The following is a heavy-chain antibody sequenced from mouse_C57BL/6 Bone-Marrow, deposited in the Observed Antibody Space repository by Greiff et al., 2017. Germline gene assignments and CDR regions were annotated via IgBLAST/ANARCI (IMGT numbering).Heavy chain of an antibody. Sequence: VQLQQSGAELARPGASVKMSCKASGYTFTSYTMHWVKQRPGQGLEWIGYINPSSGYTKYNQKFKDKATLTADKSSNTAYMQLSSLTSEDSAVYYCARFTTVVARGFAYWGQGTLVTVFA. V-gene: IGHV1-4*01. D-gene: IGHD1-1*01. CDR1: GYTFTSYT. CDR2: INPSSGYT. CDR3: ARFTTVVARGFAY. J-gene: IGHJ3*01.